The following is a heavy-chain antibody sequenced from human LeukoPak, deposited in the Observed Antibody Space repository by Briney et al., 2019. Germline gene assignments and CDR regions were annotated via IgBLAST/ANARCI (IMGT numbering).Heavy chain of an antibody. J-gene: IGHJ4*02. CDR3: AKERGTTVVTPKPAPDY. CDR2: ISYDGSNK. Sequence: PGRSLRLSCAASGFTFSSYAMHWVRQAPGKGLEWVAVISYDGSNKYYADSVKGRFTISRDNSKNTLYLQMNSLRAEDTAVYYCAKERGTTVVTPKPAPDYWGQGTLVTVSS. CDR1: GFTFSSYA. V-gene: IGHV3-30-3*01. D-gene: IGHD4-23*01.